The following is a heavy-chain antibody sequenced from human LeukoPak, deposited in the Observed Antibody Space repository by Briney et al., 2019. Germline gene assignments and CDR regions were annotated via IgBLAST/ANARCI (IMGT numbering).Heavy chain of an antibody. CDR3: ATSGDYYMGY. CDR1: GFSFDNYN. J-gene: IGHJ4*02. V-gene: IGHV3-48*01. Sequence: QPGGSLRLSCAASGFSFDNYNMNWVRQAPGKRLEWVSYISGSSSVRYYADSVKGRFTISRDNAENSLFLQMNSLRAEDTAVYYCATSGDYYMGYWGQGTLVTVSS. CDR2: ISGSSSVR. D-gene: IGHD1-26*01.